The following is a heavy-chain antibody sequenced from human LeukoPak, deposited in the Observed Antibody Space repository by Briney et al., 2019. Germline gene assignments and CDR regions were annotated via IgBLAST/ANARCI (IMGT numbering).Heavy chain of an antibody. CDR2: IIHSGST. CDR1: GGSFSSYY. J-gene: IGHJ6*02. Sequence: SETLSLTCAVYGGSFSSYYWSWIRQPPGKGLEWIGEIIHSGSTNYNPSLKSRVTISVDTSKNHFSLKLSSVTAADTAVYYCARRDYYGSGSSGYYGMDVWGQGTTVTVFS. D-gene: IGHD3-10*01. V-gene: IGHV4-34*12. CDR3: ARRDYYGSGSSGYYGMDV.